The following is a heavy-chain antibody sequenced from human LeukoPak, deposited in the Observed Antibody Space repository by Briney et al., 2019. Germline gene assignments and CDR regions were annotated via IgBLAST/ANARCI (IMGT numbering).Heavy chain of an antibody. V-gene: IGHV1-69*13. D-gene: IGHD3-3*01. CDR3: ARVEPYDFWGGYYNIDY. CDR2: ITPIFGTA. Sequence: GASVKVSCKASGGTFSSYAISWVRQAPGQGLEWMGGITPIFGTANYAQKFQGRVTITADESTSTAYMELSSLRSEDTAVYYCARVEPYDFWGGYYNIDYWGQGTLVTVSS. J-gene: IGHJ4*02. CDR1: GGTFSSYA.